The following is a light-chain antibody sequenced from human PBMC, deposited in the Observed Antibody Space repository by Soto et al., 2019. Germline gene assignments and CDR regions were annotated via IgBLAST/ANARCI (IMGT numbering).Light chain of an antibody. CDR3: SSYTSSSTYVV. V-gene: IGLV2-14*01. CDR2: EVS. Sequence: QSALTQPASVSGSPGQSITISCTETSSDVGDHNYVSWYQHHPGKVPKLMIFEVSTRPSGISNRFSGSKSGNTASLTISGLQAEDEADYYCSSYTSSSTYVVFGGGTKVTVL. J-gene: IGLJ2*01. CDR1: SSDVGDHNY.